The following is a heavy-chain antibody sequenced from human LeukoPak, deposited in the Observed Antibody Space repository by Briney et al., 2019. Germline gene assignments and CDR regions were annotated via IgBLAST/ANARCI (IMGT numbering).Heavy chain of an antibody. CDR3: ARAYYDFWSGYYHNPKGYYYYGMDV. CDR2: ISAYNGNT. D-gene: IGHD3-3*01. J-gene: IGHJ6*02. V-gene: IGHV1-18*01. Sequence: ASVKVSCKASGYTFTSYGISWVRQAPGQGLEWMGWISAYNGNTNYAQKPQGRVTMTTDTSTSTAYMELRSLRSDDTAVYYCARAYYDFWSGYYHNPKGYYYYGMDVWGQGTTVTVSS. CDR1: GYTFTSYG.